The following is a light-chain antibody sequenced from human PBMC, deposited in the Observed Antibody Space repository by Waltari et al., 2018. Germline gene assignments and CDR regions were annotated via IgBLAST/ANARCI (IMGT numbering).Light chain of an antibody. V-gene: IGLV2-14*01. J-gene: IGLJ2*01. Sequence: QSALTQPASVSGSPGQSLTISCTGTSSDVGGYNYVSWYQQDPGKAPQRMIYDVSKRRSGVCIRFSGAKSGNTASLTSSGLQAEEEADYYCSSYPRSSTSVVFGGGTKLTVL. CDR2: DVS. CDR3: SSYPRSSTSVV. CDR1: SSDVGGYNY.